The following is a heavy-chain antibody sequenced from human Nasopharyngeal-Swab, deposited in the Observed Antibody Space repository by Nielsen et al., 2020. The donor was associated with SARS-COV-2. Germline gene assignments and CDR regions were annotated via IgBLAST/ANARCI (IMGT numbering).Heavy chain of an antibody. CDR1: GFTFSTYW. V-gene: IGHV3-74*01. Sequence: GESLKISCAASGFTFSTYWMHWVRQPPGKGLLWVSRIDTDGTITDYADSVKGRSTIPRDNAKNTLYLQMNSLRAEDTAVYYCARDVGGRDNYWGQGALVTVSS. D-gene: IGHD2-15*01. J-gene: IGHJ4*02. CDR2: IDTDGTIT. CDR3: ARDVGGRDNY.